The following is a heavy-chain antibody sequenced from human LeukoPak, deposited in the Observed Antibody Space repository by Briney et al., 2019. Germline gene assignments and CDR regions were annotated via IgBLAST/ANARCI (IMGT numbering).Heavy chain of an antibody. CDR2: INTNSGST. J-gene: IGHJ6*03. V-gene: IGHV1-2*02. CDR3: ARDRRYRPVTAIYYYYYYMDV. CDR1: GGTFSSYA. D-gene: IGHD2-21*02. Sequence: SVTVSCTASGGTFSSYAISWVRHAPGQGVEGMGWINTNSGSTNYAQTLQGRVTMTRDTSISTAYMELSTLRADDTAVYYCARDRRYRPVTAIYYYYYYMDVWGKGTTVTVS.